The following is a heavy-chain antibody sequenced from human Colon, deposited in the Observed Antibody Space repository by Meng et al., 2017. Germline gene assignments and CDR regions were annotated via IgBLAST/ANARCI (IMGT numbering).Heavy chain of an antibody. CDR2: IIRSGGST. CDR1: GFTFSNSA. D-gene: IGHD5-18*01. CDR3: AKSFYGFSYGKIDY. V-gene: IGHV3-23*01. J-gene: IGHJ4*02. Sequence: GESLKISCAASGFTFSNSAMNWVRQAPGQGLEWVSSIIRSGGSTYYADSVKGRFTISRDNSKNTLYLQMNSLRAEDTAVYYCAKSFYGFSYGKIDYWGQGTLVTVSS.